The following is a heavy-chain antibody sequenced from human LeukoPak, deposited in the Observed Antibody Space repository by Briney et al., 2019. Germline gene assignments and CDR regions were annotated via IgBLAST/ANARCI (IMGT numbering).Heavy chain of an antibody. CDR2: ISAYNGNT. CDR3: ARVKPTVTTSVGAFDI. Sequence: ASVKVSCKASGYTFTSYGISWVRQAPGQGLEWMGLISAYNGNTNYAQKLQGRVTMTTETSTSTAYMKLRSLRSDDTAVYYCARVKPTVTTSVGAFDIWGQGKMVTVSS. D-gene: IGHD4-17*01. J-gene: IGHJ3*02. CDR1: GYTFTSYG. V-gene: IGHV1-18*04.